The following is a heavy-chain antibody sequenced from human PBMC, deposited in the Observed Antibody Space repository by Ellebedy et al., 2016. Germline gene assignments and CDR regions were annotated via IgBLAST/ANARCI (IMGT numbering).Heavy chain of an antibody. CDR1: GGTFSSYA. D-gene: IGHD5-18*01. CDR2: IIPIFGTA. CDR3: AGGGYSYVLGYYYYMDV. V-gene: IGHV1-69*13. J-gene: IGHJ6*03. Sequence: SVKVSCXASGGTFSSYAISWVRQAPGQGLEWMGGIIPIFGTANYAQKFQGRVTITADESTSTAYMELSSLRSEDTAVYYCAGGGYSYVLGYYYYMDVWGKGTTVTVSS.